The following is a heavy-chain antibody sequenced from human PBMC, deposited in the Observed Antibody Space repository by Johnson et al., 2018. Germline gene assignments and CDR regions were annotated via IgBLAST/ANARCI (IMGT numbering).Heavy chain of an antibody. CDR1: GFSFSIYA. J-gene: IGHJ3*02. Sequence: QVRLVEAGGGVVEPGRSLRLCCVASGFSFSIYAVHWVRQAPGKGLAWVAVISVISYEGSKKYYADFVKGRFTISRDNLKNTVYLQMNSLRIEDTAVYFRGKDSPGTYHRGGLDIWGQGTMVAVSS. V-gene: IGHV3-30*04. D-gene: IGHD3-16*01. CDR3: GKDSPGTYHRGGLDI. CDR2: ISVISYEGSKK.